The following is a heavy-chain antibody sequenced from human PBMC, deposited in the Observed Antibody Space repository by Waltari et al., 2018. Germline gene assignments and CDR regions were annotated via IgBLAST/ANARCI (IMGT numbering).Heavy chain of an antibody. V-gene: IGHV1-69*12. CDR1: GNTFRRYA. Sequence: QVQLVQSGAEVQKPGSSVKVSCKATGNTFRRYAIGWGRQAPGQGLEWMGGIMPLFGTTNYAQKFQGRVTMTADEPTSTAYVELSSLKSEDTAVYFCARSYYYDRRANYPSLGAFDSWGQGTLVTVSS. CDR2: IMPLFGTT. J-gene: IGHJ4*02. D-gene: IGHD3-22*01. CDR3: ARSYYYDRRANYPSLGAFDS.